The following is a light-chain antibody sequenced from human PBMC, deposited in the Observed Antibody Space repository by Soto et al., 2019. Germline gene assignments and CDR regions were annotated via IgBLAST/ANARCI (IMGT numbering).Light chain of an antibody. V-gene: IGLV2-14*01. Sequence: QSVLTQPPSASGSPGQSVTISCTGTSSDVGDYKYVSWYQQHPGKAPKLMIYEVSNRPSGVSNRFSGSKSGNTASLTISGLQAEDEADYYCSSYTSSSTLYVFGTGTKLTVL. CDR1: SSDVGDYKY. J-gene: IGLJ1*01. CDR3: SSYTSSSTLYV. CDR2: EVS.